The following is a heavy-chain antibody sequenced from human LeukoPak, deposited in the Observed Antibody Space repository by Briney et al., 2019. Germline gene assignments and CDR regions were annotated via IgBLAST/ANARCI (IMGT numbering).Heavy chain of an antibody. CDR3: ARGWFGEWP. CDR1: GYIYTGYY. Sequence: ASVKVSCKASGYIYTGYYIYWVRQAPGQGLEGKEWIDPKTGDTNNAQNFQSRVTMTRDTSIRAAYMEPDRLKSDDTAVYYCARGWFGEWPWVQGTLVTVSS. J-gene: IGHJ5*02. V-gene: IGHV1-2*02. D-gene: IGHD3-10*01. CDR2: IDPKTGDT.